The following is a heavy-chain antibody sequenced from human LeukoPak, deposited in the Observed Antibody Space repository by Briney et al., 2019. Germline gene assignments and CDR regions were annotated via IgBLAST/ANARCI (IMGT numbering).Heavy chain of an antibody. J-gene: IGHJ4*02. D-gene: IGHD3-9*01. Sequence: SETLSLTCTVSGGSISSSSYYWGWIRQPPGKGLEWIGSIYYSGSTYYNPSLKSGVTISVDTSKNQFSLKLSSVTAADTAVYYCARVRRNYDILTGYSSSSVNYWGQGTLVTVSS. CDR3: ARVRRNYDILTGYSSSSVNY. CDR1: GGSISSSSYY. V-gene: IGHV4-39*07. CDR2: IYYSGST.